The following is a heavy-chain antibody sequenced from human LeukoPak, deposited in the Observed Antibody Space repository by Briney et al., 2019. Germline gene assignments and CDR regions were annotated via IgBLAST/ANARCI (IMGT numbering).Heavy chain of an antibody. D-gene: IGHD6-19*01. J-gene: IGHJ4*02. CDR1: GGSISSSSYY. CDR2: IYYSGST. Sequence: SETLSLTCTVSGGSISSSSYYWGWIRQPPGRGLEWIGSIYYSGSTNYNPSLESRVTISVDTSKNQFSLKLSSVTAADTAVYYCAKDANSYSSGGGYWGQGTLVTVSS. CDR3: AKDANSYSSGGGY. V-gene: IGHV4-39*07.